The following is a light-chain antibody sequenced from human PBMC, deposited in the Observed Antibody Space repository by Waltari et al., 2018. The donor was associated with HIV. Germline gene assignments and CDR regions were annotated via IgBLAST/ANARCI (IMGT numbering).Light chain of an antibody. J-gene: IGKJ1*01. Sequence: DIVMTQSPDSLVVSLGERATINCKSSQSVLYSSNNQNYLAWYQQKLGQPPKLLIYWASTRESGVPDRFSGSGSGTDFTLTISSLQAEDVAVYYCQQYYSTPLTFGQGTKVEIK. V-gene: IGKV4-1*01. CDR3: QQYYSTPLT. CDR2: WAS. CDR1: QSVLYSSNNQNY.